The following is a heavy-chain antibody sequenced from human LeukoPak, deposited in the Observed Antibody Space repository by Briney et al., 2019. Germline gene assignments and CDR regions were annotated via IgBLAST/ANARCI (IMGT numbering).Heavy chain of an antibody. CDR1: GFTFSSYW. CDR3: ARDLSQSYYYDSRPGAFDI. V-gene: IGHV3-7*01. CDR2: IKQDGSEK. Sequence: GGSLRLSCAASGFTFSSYWMSWVRQAPGKGLAWVANIKQDGSEKYYVDSVKGRFTISRDNAKNSLYLQMNSLRAEDTAVYYCARDLSQSYYYDSRPGAFDIWGQGTMVTVSS. D-gene: IGHD3-22*01. J-gene: IGHJ3*02.